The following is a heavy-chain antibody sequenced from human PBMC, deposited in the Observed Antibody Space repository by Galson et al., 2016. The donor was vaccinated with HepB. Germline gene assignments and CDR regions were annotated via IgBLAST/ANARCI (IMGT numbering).Heavy chain of an antibody. D-gene: IGHD1-1*01. Sequence: SLRLSCAASGFTVSSNHMNWVRQPPGKGLEWVSFIHSGGGAYYTHSVKGRFTISTDNSKNTLYLQMNSLRAEDTAIYYCARGGPHNNYFDYRGQGTLVTVSS. V-gene: IGHV3-53*01. CDR2: IHSGGGA. CDR1: GFTVSSNH. J-gene: IGHJ4*02. CDR3: ARGGPHNNYFDY.